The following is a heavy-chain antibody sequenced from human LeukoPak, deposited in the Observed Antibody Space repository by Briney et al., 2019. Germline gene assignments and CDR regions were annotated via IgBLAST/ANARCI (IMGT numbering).Heavy chain of an antibody. J-gene: IGHJ4*02. CDR2: IWYDGSNK. V-gene: IGHV3-33*01. Sequence: GGSLRLSCAASGFTFSYYGMHWVRQAPGKGLEWVAVIWYDGSNKYYADSVKGRFTISRDNSKNTLYLQMNSLRAEDTAVDYCARVHFSSSPYFDYWGQGTLVTVSS. CDR1: GFTFSYYG. CDR3: ARVHFSSSPYFDY. D-gene: IGHD6-6*01.